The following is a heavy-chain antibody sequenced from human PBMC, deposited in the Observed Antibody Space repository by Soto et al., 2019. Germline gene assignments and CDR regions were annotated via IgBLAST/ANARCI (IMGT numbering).Heavy chain of an antibody. CDR3: ARGVGATTGREEY. CDR2: ISGPGSHI. V-gene: IGHV3-21*01. D-gene: IGHD1-26*01. Sequence: EVHLVESGGGLVKPGGSLRLSCAASGFIFSYYNMNWVRQAPGKGLEWVSSISGPGSHIYYADSLKGRFTISRDNAKNLLYLQMNSLGAEDKAVYYWARGVGATTGREEYWGQGTLVTVSS. J-gene: IGHJ4*02. CDR1: GFIFSYYN.